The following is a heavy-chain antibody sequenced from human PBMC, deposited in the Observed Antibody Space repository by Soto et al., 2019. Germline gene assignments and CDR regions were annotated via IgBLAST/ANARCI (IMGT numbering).Heavy chain of an antibody. Sequence: KSSETLSLTCTVSGGSISSSSYYWGWIRQPPGKGLEWIGSIYYSGSTYYNPSLKSRVTISVDTSKNQFSLKLSSVTAADTAVYYCASNTGYSSSWVDYWGQGTLVTVYS. D-gene: IGHD6-13*01. J-gene: IGHJ4*02. V-gene: IGHV4-39*01. CDR2: IYYSGST. CDR1: GGSISSSSYY. CDR3: ASNTGYSSSWVDY.